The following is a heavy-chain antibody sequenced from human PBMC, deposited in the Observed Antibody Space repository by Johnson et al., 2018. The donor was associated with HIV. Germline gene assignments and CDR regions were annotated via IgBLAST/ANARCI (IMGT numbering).Heavy chain of an antibody. CDR1: GFTFSSYD. J-gene: IGHJ3*02. CDR2: IGTAGDT. Sequence: VQLVESGGGVVQPGRSLRLSCAASGFTFSSYDMHWVRQATGKGLEWVSAIGTAGDTYYPGSVKGRFTISRENAKNSLHLQMSSLRFEDTAVYYCFTEPPPYSSYVRLHDAFDIWGQGTMVTVSS. D-gene: IGHD3-22*01. V-gene: IGHV3-13*01. CDR3: FTEPPPYSSYVRLHDAFDI.